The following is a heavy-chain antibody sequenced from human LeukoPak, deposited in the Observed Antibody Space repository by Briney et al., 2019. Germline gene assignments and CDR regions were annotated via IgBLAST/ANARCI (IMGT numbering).Heavy chain of an antibody. V-gene: IGHV1-2*02. D-gene: IGHD1-1*01. CDR3: ERGVQAKNYGMDV. J-gene: IGHJ6*02. CDR1: GYTFTGYY. CDR2: INPNSGGT. Sequence: ASVKVSCKASGYTFTGYYMHRVRQAPGQGLEWMGWINPNSGGTNYAQKFQGRVTMTRDTSISTAYMELSRLRSDDTAVYYCERGVQAKNYGMDVWGQGTTVTVSS.